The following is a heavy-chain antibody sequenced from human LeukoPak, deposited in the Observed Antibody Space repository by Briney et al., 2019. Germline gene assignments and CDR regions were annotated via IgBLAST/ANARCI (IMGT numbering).Heavy chain of an antibody. CDR1: GGSISSGDYY. D-gene: IGHD3-22*01. V-gene: IGHV4-30-4*08. Sequence: SQTLSLTCTVSGGSISSGDYYWSWIRQPPGKGLEWIGYIYYSGSTYYNPSLKSRVTISVDTSKNQFSLKLSSVTAADTAVYYCARDLDITMIVVAYDAFDIWGQGTMVTVSS. CDR2: IYYSGST. J-gene: IGHJ3*02. CDR3: ARDLDITMIVVAYDAFDI.